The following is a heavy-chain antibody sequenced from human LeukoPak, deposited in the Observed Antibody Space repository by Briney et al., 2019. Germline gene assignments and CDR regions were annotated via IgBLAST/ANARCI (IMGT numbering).Heavy chain of an antibody. CDR1: GFTFSNYW. Sequence: GGSLRLSCASSGFTFSNYWMQWVRQAPGKGLVWVSRINGEGGTSYADSVKGRFTISRDNAKNTVHLQMNSLRAEDTAVYYCARDLVYGSGSCGHWGQGTLVTVSS. V-gene: IGHV3-74*01. D-gene: IGHD3-10*01. CDR2: INGEGGT. J-gene: IGHJ4*02. CDR3: ARDLVYGSGSCGH.